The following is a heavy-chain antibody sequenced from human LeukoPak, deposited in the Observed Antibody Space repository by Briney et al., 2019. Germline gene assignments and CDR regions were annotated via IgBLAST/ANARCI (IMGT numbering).Heavy chain of an antibody. CDR2: ISGNGDKT. CDR1: GYVFSNYG. Sequence: VASVKVSCKASGYVFSNYGISWVRRAPGQGLEWMGWISGNGDKTDYAENFQGRVTMTRDTSTSTAYMELRSLRSDDTALYYCARDIDWTFEYWGQGTLVTVSS. J-gene: IGHJ4*02. D-gene: IGHD1-1*01. V-gene: IGHV1-18*01. CDR3: ARDIDWTFEY.